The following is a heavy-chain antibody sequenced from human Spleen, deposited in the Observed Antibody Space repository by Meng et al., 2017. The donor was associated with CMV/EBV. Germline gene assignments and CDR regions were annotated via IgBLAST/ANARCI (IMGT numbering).Heavy chain of an antibody. CDR2: IWYDGSNK. CDR1: GLTFRDYV. CDR3: ARAEDIVVVPADY. V-gene: IGHV3-33*08. D-gene: IGHD2-2*01. J-gene: IGHJ4*02. Sequence: GESLKISCAASGLTFRDYVLHWVRQAPGKGLEWVAVIWYDGSNKYYADSVKGRFTISRDNSKNTLYLQMNSLRAEDTAVYYCARAEDIVVVPADYWGQGTLVTVSS.